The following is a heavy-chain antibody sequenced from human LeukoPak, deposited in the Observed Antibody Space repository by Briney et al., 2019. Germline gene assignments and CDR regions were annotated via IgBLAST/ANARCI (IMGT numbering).Heavy chain of an antibody. CDR1: GFTFSSNS. CDR3: ARPMTTVTTGDY. D-gene: IGHD4-17*01. CDR2: ISSSSSYI. V-gene: IGHV3-21*01. Sequence: GGSLRLSCAASGFTFSSNSMNWVRQAPGKGLEWVSSISSSSSYIYYADSVKGRFTISRDNAKNSLYLQMNSLRAEDTAVYYCARPMTTVTTGDYWGQGTLVTVSS. J-gene: IGHJ4*02.